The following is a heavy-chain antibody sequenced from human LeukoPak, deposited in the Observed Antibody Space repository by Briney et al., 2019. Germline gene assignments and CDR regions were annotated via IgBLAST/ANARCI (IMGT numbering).Heavy chain of an antibody. CDR2: IYSGGST. CDR3: ARALKGYGDYYFDY. Sequence: GGSLRLSCAASGFTVSSNYMSWVRQAPGKGLEWVSVIYSGGSTYYADSVKGRFTISRDNSKNTLYLQMNSLRAEDTAVYYCARALKGYGDYYFDYWGQGTLVTVSS. J-gene: IGHJ4*02. D-gene: IGHD4-17*01. CDR1: GFTVSSNY. V-gene: IGHV3-66*01.